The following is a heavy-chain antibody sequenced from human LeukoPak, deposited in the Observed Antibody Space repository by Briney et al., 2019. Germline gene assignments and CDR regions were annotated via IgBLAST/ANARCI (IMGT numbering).Heavy chain of an antibody. CDR1: GFTFSSYA. V-gene: IGHV3-23*01. D-gene: IGHD1-26*01. Sequence: PGGSLRLSCAAAGFTFSSYAMSWVRQAPGKGLEWVSDISGSGGSTYYADSVKGRFTIPRDNSKNTLYLQMNSLGAEDTAVYYCAKDRGGSYPTGAFDIWGQGTMLTVSS. CDR3: AKDRGGSYPTGAFDI. J-gene: IGHJ3*02. CDR2: ISGSGGST.